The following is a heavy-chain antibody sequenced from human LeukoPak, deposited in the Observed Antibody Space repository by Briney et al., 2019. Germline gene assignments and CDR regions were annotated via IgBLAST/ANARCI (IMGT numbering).Heavy chain of an antibody. Sequence: PGGSLRLSCAAPGFTFSNYDLHWVRQPTGRGLEWVSGIGTAGDTYYPGSVKGRFTISRENAKNSLYLQMNSLRAGDTAVYYCARGFGITFGGVITIAFDIWGQGTMVTVSS. CDR3: ARGFGITFGGVITIAFDI. CDR1: GFTFSNYD. CDR2: IGTAGDT. V-gene: IGHV3-13*01. D-gene: IGHD3-16*02. J-gene: IGHJ3*02.